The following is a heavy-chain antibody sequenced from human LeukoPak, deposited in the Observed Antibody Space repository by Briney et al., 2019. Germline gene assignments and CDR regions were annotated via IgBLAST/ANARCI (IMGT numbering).Heavy chain of an antibody. CDR3: ARGPSRDYGSGSSWFDR. CDR1: GYTFTTYD. Sequence: ASVKVSCKASGYTFTTYDINWVRQVTGQGLEWMGGMNPNSGNTGYAQKIQGRVTMTRNTSINTAYMELSSLRSEDTAVYYCARGPSRDYGSGSSWFDRWGQGTLVTVSS. D-gene: IGHD3-10*01. CDR2: MNPNSGNT. J-gene: IGHJ5*02. V-gene: IGHV1-8*01.